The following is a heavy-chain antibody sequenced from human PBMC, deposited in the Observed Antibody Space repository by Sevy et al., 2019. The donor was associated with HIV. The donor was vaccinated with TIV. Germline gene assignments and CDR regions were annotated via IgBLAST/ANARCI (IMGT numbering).Heavy chain of an antibody. CDR2: MSYNGNKK. J-gene: IGHJ6*02. D-gene: IGHD3-16*02. CDR1: GFSFSRSP. CDR3: ARGGVLMGGAIVSYGMDV. V-gene: IGHV3-30*04. Sequence: GGSLRLSCAASGFSFSRSPMHWVRQAPGKGLEWVAVMSYNGNKKYNGDSVKGRFTISRDDSKNTLYLQMNGLGAGDTAVYYCARGGVLMGGAIVSYGMDVWGQGTTVTVSS.